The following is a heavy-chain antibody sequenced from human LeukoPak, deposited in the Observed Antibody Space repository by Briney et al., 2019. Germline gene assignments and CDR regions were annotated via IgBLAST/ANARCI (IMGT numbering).Heavy chain of an antibody. D-gene: IGHD1-20*01. Sequence: GVSLRLSCAAAGFTFSNYAMNCVRQAPGKGLDWVSAMNGSGGSTDYANSVKGRFTISRDNSKSVLYLQMNSLRAEDTAIYYCAKMVTGLNYFDPWGQGTLVTVSS. CDR1: GFTFSNYA. CDR3: AKMVTGLNYFDP. J-gene: IGHJ5*02. V-gene: IGHV3-23*01. CDR2: MNGSGGST.